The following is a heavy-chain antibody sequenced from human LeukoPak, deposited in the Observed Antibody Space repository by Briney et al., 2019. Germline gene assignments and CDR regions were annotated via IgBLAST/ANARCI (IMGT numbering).Heavy chain of an antibody. CDR3: AKDREVVVPAAMGY. CDR1: GFSFATYG. Sequence: GGSLRLSCAASGFSFATYGMHWVRQAPDKGLEWVAFIQNDEIDKFYADSVKGRFTISRDNSKNTLYLQMNSLRAEDTAVYYCAKDREVVVPAAMGYWGQGTLVTVSS. J-gene: IGHJ4*02. CDR2: IQNDEIDK. V-gene: IGHV3-30*02. D-gene: IGHD2-2*01.